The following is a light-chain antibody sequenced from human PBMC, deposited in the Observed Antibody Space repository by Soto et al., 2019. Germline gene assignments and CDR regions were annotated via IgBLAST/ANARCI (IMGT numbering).Light chain of an antibody. J-gene: IGKJ4*01. CDR3: RTYRRVAHS. CDR2: LAS. CDR1: QAISKS. V-gene: IGKV1-27*01. Sequence: DIQMTQSPSSLSASIGDRVTITCRASQAISKSLAWYQQKPGKVPRPLIFLASSLKPGFPSRFSGSGYGTEFTITINRVQAEDFATYYCRTYRRVAHSFGGGTKMEIK.